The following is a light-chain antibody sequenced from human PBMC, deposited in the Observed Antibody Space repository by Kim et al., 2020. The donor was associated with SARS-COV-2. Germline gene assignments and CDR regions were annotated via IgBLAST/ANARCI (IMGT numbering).Light chain of an antibody. CDR3: QQYNTYSNT. Sequence: ASVGDRVTITCRASQNISTWLAWYQQKPGKAPKLLISKTSSLESGVSLRFRGSGSGTEFTLTISSLRPDDSATFFCQQYNTYSNTFGQGTKLEI. CDR1: QNISTW. V-gene: IGKV1-5*03. CDR2: KTS. J-gene: IGKJ2*01.